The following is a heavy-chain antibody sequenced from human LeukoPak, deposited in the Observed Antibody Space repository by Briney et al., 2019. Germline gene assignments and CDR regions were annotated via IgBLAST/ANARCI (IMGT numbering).Heavy chain of an antibody. D-gene: IGHD3-3*02. CDR3: VSIYETY. Sequence: GGSLRLSCVASGFPFSSYWMTWVRQAPGKGLEWVANIKQDGSKKSYVDSVKGRFTISRDNAKNSLYLQMNNLRAEDTAVYYCVSIYETYWGRGTLVTVSS. CDR1: GFPFSSYW. CDR2: IKQDGSKK. V-gene: IGHV3-7*01. J-gene: IGHJ4*02.